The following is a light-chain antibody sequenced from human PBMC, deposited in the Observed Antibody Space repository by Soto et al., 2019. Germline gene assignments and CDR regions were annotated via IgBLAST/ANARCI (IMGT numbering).Light chain of an antibody. V-gene: IGKV1-5*03. J-gene: IGKJ2*01. CDR2: KAS. CDR1: QSISSW. CDR3: QQYNSYPSYT. Sequence: DIQMTQSPSTLSASVGDRVTITCRASQSISSWLAWYQQKPGKAPKLLIYKASSLESGVPPRFSGSGSGTEFTLTISSLQPDDFATYYCQQYNSYPSYTFGQGTKLEIK.